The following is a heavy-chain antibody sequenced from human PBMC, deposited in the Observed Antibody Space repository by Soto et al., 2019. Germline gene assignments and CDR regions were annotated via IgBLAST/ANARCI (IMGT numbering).Heavy chain of an antibody. CDR1: GLPFGDSY. CDR3: VRGGGGGLFDP. Sequence: FLRLSCAGSGLPFGDSYMSWISQAPGKGLEWLSYISPGSRYPAYADSVKGRFTISRDNAKRSLYLQMMSLTAEDTAIYYCVRGGGGGLFDPWGQGTTVTVSS. J-gene: IGHJ5*02. CDR2: ISPGSRYP. D-gene: IGHD2-15*01. V-gene: IGHV3-11*06.